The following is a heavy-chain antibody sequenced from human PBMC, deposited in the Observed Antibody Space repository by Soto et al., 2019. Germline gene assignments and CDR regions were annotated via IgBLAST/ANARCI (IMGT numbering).Heavy chain of an antibody. CDR1: GFSFDDSG. D-gene: IGHD3-10*01. J-gene: IGHJ4*02. CDR3: TRDGYGSGSHFAS. CDR2: INWNGDST. V-gene: IGHV3-20*04. Sequence: DVQLVESGGGVVRPGGSLRLSCAASGFSFDDSGFNWVRQAPGKGLEWVSFINWNGDSTGYADSVKGRFTISRDNAKNSFFLQRNGRGAEDTPCWYCTRDGYGSGSHFASWGQGTLVTVSS.